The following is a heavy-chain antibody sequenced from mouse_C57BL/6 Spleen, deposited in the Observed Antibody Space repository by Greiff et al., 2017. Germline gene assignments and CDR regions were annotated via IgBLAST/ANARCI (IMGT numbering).Heavy chain of an antibody. Sequence: VQLQESGAELVRPGASVTLSCKASGYTFTDYEMHWVKQTPVHGLEWIGAIDPETGGTAYNQKFKGKAILTADKSSSTAYMELRSLTSEDSAVYYCTISTSYYYAMDYWGQGTSVTVSS. CDR2: IDPETGGT. V-gene: IGHV1-15*01. J-gene: IGHJ4*01. CDR1: GYTFTDYE. D-gene: IGHD2-1*01. CDR3: TISTSYYYAMDY.